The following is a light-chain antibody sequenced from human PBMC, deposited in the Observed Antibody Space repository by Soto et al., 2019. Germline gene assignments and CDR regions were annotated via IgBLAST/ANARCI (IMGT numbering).Light chain of an antibody. CDR1: QSVSNDF. CDR3: QQYGSSPPRT. CDR2: GAS. J-gene: IGKJ1*01. V-gene: IGKV3-20*01. Sequence: EIVLTQSPGILSLSPGQRVTLSCRASQSVSNDFLAWYQQKPGQAPRLLIYGASTRATDVPDRFSGSGSGADCPLTISRLEPEDFAVYYCQQYGSSPPRTFGQGTKVEMK.